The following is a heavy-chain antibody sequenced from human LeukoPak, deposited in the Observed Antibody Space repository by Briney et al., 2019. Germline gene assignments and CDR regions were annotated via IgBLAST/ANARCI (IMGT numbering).Heavy chain of an antibody. V-gene: IGHV1-69*05. CDR2: IIPIFGTA. CDR1: GGTFSSYA. J-gene: IGHJ3*02. CDR3: ARRDLRRAFDI. Sequence: GASVKVSCKASGGTFSSYAISWVRQAPGQGVEWMGGIIPIFGTANYAQKFQGRVTITTDESTSTAYMELSSLRSEDTAVYYCARRDLRRAFDIWGQGTMVTVSS.